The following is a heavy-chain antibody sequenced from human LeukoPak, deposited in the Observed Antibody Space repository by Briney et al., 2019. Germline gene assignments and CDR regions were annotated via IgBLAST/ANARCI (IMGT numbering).Heavy chain of an antibody. V-gene: IGHV1-69*04. Sequence: GASVKVCCKASGYTFTGYYMHWVRQAPGQGLEWMGRIIPTLEIANYAQKFQGRVTITADKSTSTAYMELSSLRPEDTAVYYCARVLSGSWLWFWGQGTLVTVSS. D-gene: IGHD5-18*01. CDR2: IIPTLEIA. CDR1: GYTFTGYY. CDR3: ARVLSGSWLWF. J-gene: IGHJ4*02.